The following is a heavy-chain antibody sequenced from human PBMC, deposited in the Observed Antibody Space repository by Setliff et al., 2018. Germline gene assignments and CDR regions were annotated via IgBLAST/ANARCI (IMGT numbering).Heavy chain of an antibody. V-gene: IGHV4-4*07. D-gene: IGHD6-19*01. CDR3: ARDQFSSGWYGPPESYFDC. CDR2: IQKRGSTTT. J-gene: IGHJ4*02. CDR1: GDSISGYF. Sequence: SETLSLTCIVSGDSISGYFWSWIRQAPGKGLEWIVCIQKRGSTTTKYNPSPGMRISMSIYTSKNQFSLQLSSVSDGDTAVYYCARDQFSSGWYGPPESYFDCWGQGTQVTVSS.